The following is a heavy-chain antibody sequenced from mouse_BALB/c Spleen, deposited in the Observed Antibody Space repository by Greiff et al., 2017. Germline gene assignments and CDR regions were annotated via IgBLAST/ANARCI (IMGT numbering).Heavy chain of an antibody. CDR3: ARDMDDYDVYFDY. V-gene: IGHV7-3*02. D-gene: IGHD2-4*01. J-gene: IGHJ2*01. CDR1: GFTFTDYY. CDR2: IRNKANGYTT. Sequence: EVQRVESGGGLVQPGGSLRLSCATSGFTFTDYYMSWVRQPPGKALEWLGFIRNKANGYTTEYSASVKGRFTISRDNSQSILYLQMNTLRAEDSATYYCARDMDDYDVYFDYWGQGTTLTVSS.